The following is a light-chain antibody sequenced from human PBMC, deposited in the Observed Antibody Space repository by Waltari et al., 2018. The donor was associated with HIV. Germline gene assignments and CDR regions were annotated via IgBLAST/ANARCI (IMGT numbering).Light chain of an antibody. CDR2: GST. V-gene: IGLV1-40*01. CDR1: SSNIGAPSD. CDR3: QSYDNSLGVV. Sequence: QSVLTQPPSASGAPGHRVTISSTGGSSNIGAPSDVNWYQHFPGTAPKLLIYGSTNRPSGVPDRFSGSKSGTSASLAITGLQAEDEADYYCQSYDNSLGVVFGGGTKLTVL. J-gene: IGLJ2*01.